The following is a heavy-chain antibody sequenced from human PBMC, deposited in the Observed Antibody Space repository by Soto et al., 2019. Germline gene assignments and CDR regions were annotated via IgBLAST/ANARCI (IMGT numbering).Heavy chain of an antibody. D-gene: IGHD1-7*01. CDR2: INPNSGGT. V-gene: IGHV1-2*02. Sequence: ASVKVSCEASGYTFTDYYIHWVRQAPGQGLEWMGWINPNSGGTNYAQKFQGRVTMTRDTSISTAYMELSRLRSDDKAVYYCARKLQLRGSYYYYYDMDVWGPGTTVTV. CDR3: ARKLQLRGSYYYYYDMDV. CDR1: GYTFTDYY. J-gene: IGHJ6*02.